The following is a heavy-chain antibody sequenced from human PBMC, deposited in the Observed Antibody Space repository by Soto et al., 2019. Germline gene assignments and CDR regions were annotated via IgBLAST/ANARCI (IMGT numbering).Heavy chain of an antibody. D-gene: IGHD6-19*01. V-gene: IGHV3-48*02. CDR2: ISSSSSTI. J-gene: IGHJ6*02. CDR1: GFTFSSYS. Sequence: EVQLVESGGGLVQPGGSLRLSCAASGFTFSSYSMNWVRQAPGKGLEWVAYISSSSSTIYYADSVKGRSTISRYNAKNSIYLQMNSMRDAETAVYYCARDQRAVEGTGVYYYYYGMDVWGHGTTVTVSS. CDR3: ARDQRAVEGTGVYYYYYGMDV.